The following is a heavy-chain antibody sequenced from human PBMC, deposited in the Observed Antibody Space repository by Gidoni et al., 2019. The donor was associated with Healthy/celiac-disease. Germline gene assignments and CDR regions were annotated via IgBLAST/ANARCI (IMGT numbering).Heavy chain of an antibody. CDR1: GFTFSSYA. Sequence: EVQLLESGGGLVQPGGSLSLSCAAYGFTFSSYAMSWVPQAPGNGREWVSAISCRGGSTYYADSVKGRFTISRDNSKNTLYLQMNSLRAEDTAVYYCAKDSLRVWSGEDYWGQGTLVTVSS. V-gene: IGHV3-23*01. J-gene: IGHJ4*02. CDR2: ISCRGGST. CDR3: AKDSLRVWSGEDY. D-gene: IGHD3-3*01.